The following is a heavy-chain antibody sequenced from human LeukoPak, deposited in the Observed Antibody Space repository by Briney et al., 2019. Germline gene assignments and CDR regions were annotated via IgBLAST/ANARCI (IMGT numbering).Heavy chain of an antibody. CDR3: ARMDGSWSYFGGNWLDP. CDR2: INPYSGGT. Sequence: ASVTVSCKPSGYSFTRHYIHWVEQAPGHGGKWMGWINPYSGGTDYAQKSQGRGTMTGATSKSTADIELRGLTPTAAAVDYCARMDGSWSYFGGNWLDPWGQGTLVTVSS. CDR1: GYSFTRHY. D-gene: IGHD3-10*01. V-gene: IGHV1-2*02. J-gene: IGHJ5*02.